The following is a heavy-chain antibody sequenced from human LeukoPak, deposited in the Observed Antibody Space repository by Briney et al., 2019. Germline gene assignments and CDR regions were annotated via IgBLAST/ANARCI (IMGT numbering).Heavy chain of an antibody. V-gene: IGHV3-43*01. Sequence: GGSLRLSCAASGFTFDDYTMHWVRQAPGKGLEWVSLISWDGGSTYYADSVKGRFTISRDNSKNSLYLQMNSLRTEDTALYYCAKDTATPSSSWYGPADYMDVWGKGTTVTVSS. J-gene: IGHJ6*03. D-gene: IGHD6-13*01. CDR2: ISWDGGST. CDR1: GFTFDDYT. CDR3: AKDTATPSSSWYGPADYMDV.